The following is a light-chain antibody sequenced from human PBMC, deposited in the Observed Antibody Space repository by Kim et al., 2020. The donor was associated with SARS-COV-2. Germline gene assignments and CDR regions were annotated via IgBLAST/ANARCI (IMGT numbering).Light chain of an antibody. CDR2: EVS. CDR3: SSYAGSNNFVV. Sequence: QSVTISCTGTSSDVGGYNYVSWYQQHPGKAPKLMIYEVSKQPSGVPDRFSGSKSGNTASLPVSGLQAEDEADYYCSSYAGSNNFVVFGGGTQLTVL. J-gene: IGLJ2*01. V-gene: IGLV2-8*01. CDR1: SSDVGGYNY.